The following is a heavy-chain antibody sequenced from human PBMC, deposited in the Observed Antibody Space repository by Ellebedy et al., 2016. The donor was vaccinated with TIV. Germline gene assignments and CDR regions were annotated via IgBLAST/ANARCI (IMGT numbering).Heavy chain of an antibody. D-gene: IGHD1-26*01. V-gene: IGHV5-51*01. CDR3: ARRTGVAVGATPFDY. J-gene: IGHJ4*02. CDR1: GYSFTSYW. Sequence: GESLKISCKGSGYSFTSYWIGWVRQMPGKGLEWMGIIYPGDSDTRYSPSFQGQVTLSADKSISTAYLQWSSLKASDTAMYYCARRTGVAVGATPFDYWGQGTLVTVSS. CDR2: IYPGDSDT.